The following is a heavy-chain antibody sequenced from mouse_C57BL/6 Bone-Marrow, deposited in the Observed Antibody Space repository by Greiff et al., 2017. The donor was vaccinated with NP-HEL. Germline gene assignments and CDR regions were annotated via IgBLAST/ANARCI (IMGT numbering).Heavy chain of an antibody. Sequence: EVMLVESEGGLVQPGSSMKLSCTASGFTFSDYYMAWVRQVPEKGLEWVANINYDGSSTYYLDSLKSRSIISIDNAKNILYLQMSRLKSEDTATYYGARDITTVVANGYFDVWGTGTTVTVSS. CDR3: ARDITTVVANGYFDV. J-gene: IGHJ1*03. V-gene: IGHV5-16*01. CDR2: INYDGSST. D-gene: IGHD1-1*01. CDR1: GFTFSDYY.